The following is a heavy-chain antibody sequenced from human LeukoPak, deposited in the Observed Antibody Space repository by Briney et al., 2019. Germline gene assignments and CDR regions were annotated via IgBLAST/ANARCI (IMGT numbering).Heavy chain of an antibody. J-gene: IGHJ4*02. CDR2: IADNGGDT. CDR3: IRSGGWPGL. Sequence: PGGSLRLSCAASGYIVSSYWMHWVRQAPGKGRVWVSRIADNGGDTAYADPVKGRFTISRADAKNTVYLQMNCLRAEDSAMYYCIRSGGWPGLWGQGTLVTVSS. CDR1: GYIVSSYW. V-gene: IGHV3-74*01. D-gene: IGHD6-19*01.